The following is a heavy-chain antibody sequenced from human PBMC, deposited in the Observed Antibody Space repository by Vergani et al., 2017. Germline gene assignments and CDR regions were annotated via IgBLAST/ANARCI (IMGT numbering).Heavy chain of an antibody. D-gene: IGHD4-23*01. Sequence: QVQLQQWGAGLLKPSETLSLTCAVYGGSFSGYYWSWIRQPPGKGLEWIGRIYTSGSTNYNPSLKSRVTMSVDTSKNQFSLKLSSVTAADTAVYYCARVGYGGNRRDWYFDLWGRGTLVTVSS. CDR1: GGSFSGYY. J-gene: IGHJ2*01. V-gene: IGHV4-59*10. CDR2: IYTSGST. CDR3: ARVGYGGNRRDWYFDL.